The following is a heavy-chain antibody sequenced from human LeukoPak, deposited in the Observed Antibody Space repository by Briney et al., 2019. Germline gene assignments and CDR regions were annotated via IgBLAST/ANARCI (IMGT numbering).Heavy chain of an antibody. CDR1: GYTFTSYG. CDR2: ISAYNGNT. Sequence: GASVKVSCKASGYTFTSYGISWVRQAPGQGLEWMGWISAYNGNTNYAQKLQGRVTMTTDTSTSTAYMELRSLRSDDTAVYYCARDAIRVYYGSGSYYNLKLYNWFDPWGQGTLVTVSS. V-gene: IGHV1-18*01. D-gene: IGHD3-10*01. J-gene: IGHJ5*02. CDR3: ARDAIRVYYGSGSYYNLKLYNWFDP.